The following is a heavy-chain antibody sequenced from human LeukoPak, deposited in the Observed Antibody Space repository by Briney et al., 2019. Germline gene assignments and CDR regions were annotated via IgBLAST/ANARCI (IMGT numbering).Heavy chain of an antibody. Sequence: GGSLRLSCAASGFTFSSYGMHWVRQAPGKGLEWVAFIRYDGSNKYYVDSVKGRFTISRDNSKNTLYLQMNSLRAEDTAVYYCARTPSISYYMDVWGKGTTVTVSS. J-gene: IGHJ6*03. CDR3: ARTPSISYYMDV. CDR1: GFTFSSYG. V-gene: IGHV3-30*02. CDR2: IRYDGSNK. D-gene: IGHD3-10*01.